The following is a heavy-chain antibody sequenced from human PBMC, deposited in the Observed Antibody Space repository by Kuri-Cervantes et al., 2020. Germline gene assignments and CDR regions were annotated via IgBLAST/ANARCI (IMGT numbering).Heavy chain of an antibody. CDR3: ASLHDYGENDY. J-gene: IGHJ4*02. Sequence: LSLTCAASGFTFSSYSMNWVRQAPGKGLEWVSSISSSSSYIYYADSVKGRFTISRDNAKNSLYLQMNSLRAEDTAVYYCASLHDYGENDYWGQGTLVTVSS. CDR1: GFTFSSYS. V-gene: IGHV3-21*04. D-gene: IGHD4-17*01. CDR2: ISSSSSYI.